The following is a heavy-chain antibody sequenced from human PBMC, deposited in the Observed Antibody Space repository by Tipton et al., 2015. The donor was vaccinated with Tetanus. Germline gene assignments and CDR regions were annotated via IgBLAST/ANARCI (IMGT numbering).Heavy chain of an antibody. CDR2: IYHTGST. J-gene: IGHJ6*02. CDR3: ARAVVGPTLNAMDV. Sequence: TLSLTCAVYGGSFSGYYWSWIRQLPEKGLEWIGYIYHTGSTYYNPSLKSRVTISVDTSRNQFSLKLSSVTAAVTAVFYCARAVVGPTLNAMDVWGQGTTVIVSS. V-gene: IGHV4-34*09. D-gene: IGHD1-26*01. CDR1: GGSFSGYY.